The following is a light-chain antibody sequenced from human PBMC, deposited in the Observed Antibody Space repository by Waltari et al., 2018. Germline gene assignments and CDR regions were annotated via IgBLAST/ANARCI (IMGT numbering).Light chain of an antibody. V-gene: IGLV2-14*03. Sequence: QSPLTQPAYVSGSPGQAITIYCTGTRSAVGGYNYVPRYQKHPGKAPQLMIYDVSNRPSGFSHRFSGSKSGNTASLTISGLQAEDEADYYCSSYISSSTLELFGGGTSLTVL. CDR1: RSAVGGYNY. J-gene: IGLJ2*01. CDR3: SSYISSSTLEL. CDR2: DVS.